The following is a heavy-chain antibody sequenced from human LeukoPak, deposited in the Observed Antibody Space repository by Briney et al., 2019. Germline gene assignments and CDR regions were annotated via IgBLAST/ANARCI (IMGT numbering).Heavy chain of an antibody. J-gene: IGHJ5*02. D-gene: IGHD6-19*01. CDR2: ISSSSSTI. CDR1: GFTFSSYS. CDR3: ARAESIAVAATFSP. Sequence: GGSLRLSCAASGFTFSSYSMNWVRQAPGKGLEWVSYISSSSSTIYYADSVKGRFTISRDNAKNPLYLQMNSLRDEDTAVYYCARAESIAVAATFSPWGQGTLVTVSS. V-gene: IGHV3-48*02.